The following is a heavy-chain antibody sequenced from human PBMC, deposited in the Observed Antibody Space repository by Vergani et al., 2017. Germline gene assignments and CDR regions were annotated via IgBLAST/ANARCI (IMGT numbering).Heavy chain of an antibody. Sequence: EVQLVESGGGLVKPGGSLRLSCAASGFTFSSYSMNWVRQAPGKGLEWVSSISSSSSYIYYADSVKGRSTISRDNAKNSLYLQMNSLRAEDTAVYYCARGKNSSSSNWFDPWGQGTLVTVSS. CDR3: ARGKNSSSSNWFDP. D-gene: IGHD6-6*01. CDR2: ISSSSSYI. V-gene: IGHV3-21*01. J-gene: IGHJ5*02. CDR1: GFTFSSYS.